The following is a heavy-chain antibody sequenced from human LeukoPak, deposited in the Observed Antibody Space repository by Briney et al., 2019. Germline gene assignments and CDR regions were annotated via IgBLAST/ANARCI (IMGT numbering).Heavy chain of an antibody. CDR2: ISGNGSSGTSGRT. D-gene: IGHD3-9*01. Sequence: GGSLRLSCAVSGLTVSSSFMSWVRQAPGKGLEWVSVISGNGSSGTSGRTDYADSVKGRFTISRDNSKNTLYLQMNSLRAEDTAVYYCAKGDVFTGVFYYYGMDVWGQGTTVTVSS. J-gene: IGHJ6*02. V-gene: IGHV3-23*01. CDR1: GLTVSSSF. CDR3: AKGDVFTGVFYYYGMDV.